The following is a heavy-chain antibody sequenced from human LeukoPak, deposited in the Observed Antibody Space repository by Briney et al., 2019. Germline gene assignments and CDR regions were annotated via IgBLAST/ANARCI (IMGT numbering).Heavy chain of an antibody. D-gene: IGHD2/OR15-2a*01. CDR1: GNSW. V-gene: IGHV3-74*01. CDR3: VSFYETY. J-gene: IGHJ4*02. Sequence: PGGSLRLSCAASGNSWMHWVRQVPGQGLGWVSHINSDGRWTSYADSVKGRFTISKNNAKNTVYLQMNSQRAEVTAVYYCVSFYETYWGRGTLVTVSS. CDR2: INSDGRWT.